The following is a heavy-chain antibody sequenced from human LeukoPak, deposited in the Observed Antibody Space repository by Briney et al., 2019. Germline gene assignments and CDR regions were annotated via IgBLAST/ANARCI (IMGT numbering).Heavy chain of an antibody. CDR3: TTAGYSRYA. D-gene: IGHD6-13*01. V-gene: IGHV3-23*01. Sequence: PGGSLRLSCAASGFAFSSQAMGWVRQAPGKGLEWVSVISDSGSITYYADSVKGRFTISRDNSKNTLYLQMNSLKTEDTAVYYCTTAGYSRYAGGQGTLATVSS. CDR1: GFAFSSQA. CDR2: ISDSGSIT. J-gene: IGHJ4*02.